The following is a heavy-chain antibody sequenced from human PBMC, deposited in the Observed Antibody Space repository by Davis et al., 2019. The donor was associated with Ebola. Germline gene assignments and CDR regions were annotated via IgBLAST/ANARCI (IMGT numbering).Heavy chain of an antibody. Sequence: GESLKISCAASGFTFSSYAMSWVRQAPGKGLEWVSAISGSGGSTYYADSVKGRFTISRDNSKNTLYLQMNSLRAEDTAVYYCAKGYWGSGAFDIWGQGTMVTVSS. D-gene: IGHD7-27*01. V-gene: IGHV3-23*01. CDR1: GFTFSSYA. CDR3: AKGYWGSGAFDI. J-gene: IGHJ3*02. CDR2: ISGSGGST.